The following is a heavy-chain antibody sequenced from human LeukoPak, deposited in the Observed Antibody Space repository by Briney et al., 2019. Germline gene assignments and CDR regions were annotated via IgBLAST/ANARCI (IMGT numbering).Heavy chain of an antibody. CDR1: GFAFSSYG. Sequence: GGSLRLSCAASGFAFSSYGMHWVRQAPGKGLEWVAVISYDGSNKYYADSVKGRFTISRDNSKNTLYLQMNSLRAEDTAVYYCARNSVTTKAWGFDYWGQGTLVTVSS. V-gene: IGHV3-30*03. CDR3: ARNSVTTKAWGFDY. J-gene: IGHJ4*02. D-gene: IGHD4-17*01. CDR2: ISYDGSNK.